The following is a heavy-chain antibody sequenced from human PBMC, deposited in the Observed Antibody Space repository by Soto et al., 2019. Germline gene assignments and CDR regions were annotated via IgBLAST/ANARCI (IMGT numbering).Heavy chain of an antibody. Sequence: PSETLSLTCAVYGGSFSGCYWSWIRQPPGKGLEWIGEINHSGSTNYNPSLKSRVTISVDTSKNQFSLKLSSVTAADTAVYYCAREGPRGVTNYDDYWGQGTLVTVSS. CDR1: GGSFSGCY. CDR3: AREGPRGVTNYDDY. D-gene: IGHD4-17*01. CDR2: INHSGST. V-gene: IGHV4-34*01. J-gene: IGHJ4*02.